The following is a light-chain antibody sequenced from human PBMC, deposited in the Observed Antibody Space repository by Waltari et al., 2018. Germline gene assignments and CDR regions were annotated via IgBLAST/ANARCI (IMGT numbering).Light chain of an antibody. Sequence: EIVLTQSPGTLSLSPGERVTLSCRASQSVNNNYLAWYQAKPGRAPRLLIYGISLRATGVPDRFSGGGSGTDFTLTISRLEPEDFAVYYCQHYGGSPKYTFGQGTKLEIK. CDR3: QHYGGSPKYT. V-gene: IGKV3-20*01. J-gene: IGKJ2*01. CDR2: GIS. CDR1: QSVNNNY.